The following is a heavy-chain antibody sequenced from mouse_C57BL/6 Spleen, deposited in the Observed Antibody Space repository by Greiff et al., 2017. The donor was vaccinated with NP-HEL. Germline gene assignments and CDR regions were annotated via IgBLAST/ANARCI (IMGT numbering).Heavy chain of an antibody. D-gene: IGHD1-1*01. CDR3: AAGALHYGPDYSAMDY. Sequence: VQLQQSGAELVMPGASVKLSCKASGYTFTSYWMHWVKQRPGQGLEWIGEIDPSDSYTNYNQKFKGKSTLTVDKSSSTAYMQLSSLTSEDSAVYYCAAGALHYGPDYSAMDYWGQGTSVTVSS. J-gene: IGHJ4*01. CDR1: GYTFTSYW. CDR2: IDPSDSYT. V-gene: IGHV1-69*01.